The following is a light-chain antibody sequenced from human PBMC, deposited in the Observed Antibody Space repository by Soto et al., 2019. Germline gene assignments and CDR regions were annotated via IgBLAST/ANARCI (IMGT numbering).Light chain of an antibody. J-gene: IGLJ3*02. CDR1: SNDVGSYNL. CDR2: EGS. CDR3: CSYASITTWV. Sequence: QSALTQPASVSGSPGQSITISCTGTSNDVGSYNLVSWYQQHPGKAPKVMIYEGSKRPSGVSNRFSGSKSGNTASLTISGLQAEDEADYYCCSYASITTWVFGGGPKLTVL. V-gene: IGLV2-23*01.